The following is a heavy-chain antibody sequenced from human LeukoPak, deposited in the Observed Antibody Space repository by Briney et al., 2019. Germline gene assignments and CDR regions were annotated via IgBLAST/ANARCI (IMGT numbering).Heavy chain of an antibody. D-gene: IGHD2-2*01. CDR1: GYTFTGYY. J-gene: IGHJ4*02. V-gene: IGHV1-2*02. Sequence: ASVNVSCKASGYTFTGYYMHWVRQAPAQGLEWMGWINPNSGGTNYAQKFQGRVTMTRDTSISTAYMELSRLRSDDTAVYYCATDIVVVPAAPYYFDYWGQGTLVTVSS. CDR3: ATDIVVVPAAPYYFDY. CDR2: INPNSGGT.